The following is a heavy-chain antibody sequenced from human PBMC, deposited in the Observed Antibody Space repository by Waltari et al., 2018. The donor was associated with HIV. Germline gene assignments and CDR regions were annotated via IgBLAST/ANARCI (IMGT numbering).Heavy chain of an antibody. CDR3: ANLDSGQAGG. D-gene: IGHD3-16*01. Sequence: QVQLVESGGGVVQLGRSRRRSCAASGFTLGSYGMHWVRQAPGKGLEWVAVISSYDGNNKYYADSVKGRLTISRDNSKSTLYLQMNSLRAEDTAVYYCANLDSGQAGGWGQGTLVTVSS. CDR2: ISSYDGNNK. V-gene: IGHV3-30*18. CDR1: GFTLGSYG. J-gene: IGHJ4*02.